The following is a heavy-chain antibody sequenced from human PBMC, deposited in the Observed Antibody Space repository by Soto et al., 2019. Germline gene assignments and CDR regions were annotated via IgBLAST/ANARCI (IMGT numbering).Heavy chain of an antibody. CDR3: ARDLYCSSTSCYSAELDY. CDR1: GFTFSSYA. J-gene: IGHJ4*02. V-gene: IGHV3-64*01. Sequence: PGGSLRLSCAASGFTFSSYAMHWVRQAPGKGLEYVSAISSNGGGTYYANSVKGRFTISRDNSKNTVYLQMGSLRAEDMAVYYSARDLYCSSTSCYSAELDYWGQGTLVTGSS. D-gene: IGHD2-2*01. CDR2: ISSNGGGT.